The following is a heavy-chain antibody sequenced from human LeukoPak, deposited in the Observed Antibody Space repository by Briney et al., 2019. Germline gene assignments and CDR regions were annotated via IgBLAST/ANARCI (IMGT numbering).Heavy chain of an antibody. CDR2: ISQSGST. V-gene: IGHV4-4*02. J-gene: IGHJ6*02. Sequence: ASGTLSLTCAVSGGSVSHSNWWTWVRQSPGRGLEWIGEISQSGSTNYNPSLKSRITMSVDTSKNQFSLQLRSMTAADTAVYFCARATDDEFYLYYGMDVWGQGTTVTVSS. CDR1: GGSVSHSNW. CDR3: ARATDDEFYLYYGMDV. D-gene: IGHD3-16*01.